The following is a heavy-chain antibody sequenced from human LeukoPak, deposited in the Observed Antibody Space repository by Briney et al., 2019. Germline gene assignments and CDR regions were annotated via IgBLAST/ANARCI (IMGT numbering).Heavy chain of an antibody. Sequence: GGSLRLSCAASGFTVSSYGMTWVRQAPGKGLEWVSAFSATDGSAQYAESVRGRFTISSDNSKNSLYLQMNSLRDEDTAVYFCAKARIAAAGTGAFDVWGQGTMVTVSS. D-gene: IGHD6-13*01. CDR2: FSATDGSA. V-gene: IGHV3-23*01. CDR1: GFTVSSYG. CDR3: AKARIAAAGTGAFDV. J-gene: IGHJ3*01.